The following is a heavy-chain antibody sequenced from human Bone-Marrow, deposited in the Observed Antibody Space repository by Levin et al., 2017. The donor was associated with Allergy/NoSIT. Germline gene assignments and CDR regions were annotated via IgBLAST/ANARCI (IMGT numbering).Heavy chain of an antibody. J-gene: IGHJ4*02. CDR2: ISYNGSHT. CDR1: GFTFSTYA. D-gene: IGHD2-15*01. V-gene: IGHV3-30*18. CDR3: TKVVEHRAAFTY. Sequence: SCAASGFTFSTYAMNWVRQAPGKGLEWVAVISYNGSHTYYADSVKGRFTVSRDNSNNTMYLHMNSLRGEDTALYYCTKVVEHRAAFTYWGQGTLVTVSS.